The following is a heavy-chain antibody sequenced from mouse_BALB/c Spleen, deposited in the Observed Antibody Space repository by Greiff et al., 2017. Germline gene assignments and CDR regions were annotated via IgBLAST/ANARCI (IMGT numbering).Heavy chain of an antibody. J-gene: IGHJ3*01. CDR1: GYSITSGYY. D-gene: IGHD1-2*01. CDR2: ISYDGSN. V-gene: IGHV3-6*02. CDR3: ARGRGITTAPFAY. Sequence: EVQLQESGPGLVKPSQSLSLTCSVTGYSITSGYYWNWIRQFPGNKLEWMGYISYDGSNNYNPSLKNRISITRDTSKNQFFLKLNSVTTEDTATYYCARGRGITTAPFAYWGQGTLVTVSA.